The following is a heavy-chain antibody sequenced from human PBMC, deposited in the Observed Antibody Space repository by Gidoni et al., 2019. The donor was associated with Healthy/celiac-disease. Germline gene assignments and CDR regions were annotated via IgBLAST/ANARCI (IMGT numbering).Heavy chain of an antibody. CDR1: GYTFTGYY. CDR2: INPNSGGT. D-gene: IGHD2-2*01. V-gene: IGHV1-2*02. CDR3: ARGYCSSTSCSIYRDWFDP. J-gene: IGHJ5*02. Sequence: QVQLVQSGAEVKKPGASVKVSCKASGYTFTGYYMHWVRQAPGQGLEWMGWINPNSGGTNYAQKFQGRVTMTRDTSISTAYMELSRLRSDDTAVYYCARGYCSSTSCSIYRDWFDPWGQGTLVTVSS.